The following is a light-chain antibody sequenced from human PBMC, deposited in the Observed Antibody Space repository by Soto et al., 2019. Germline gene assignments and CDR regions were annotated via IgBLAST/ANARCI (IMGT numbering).Light chain of an antibody. CDR2: RNN. V-gene: IGLV1-47*01. J-gene: IGLJ1*01. CDR3: AAWDDSLSGYV. Sequence: QSVLTQPPSASGTPGQRVTISCSGSSSNIGSNTVNWYQQLPGTAPKLLIYRNNQWPSGVPDRFSGSKSGTSASLAISGLRSEDEADYYCAAWDDSLSGYVFGTGTKLTVL. CDR1: SSNIGSNT.